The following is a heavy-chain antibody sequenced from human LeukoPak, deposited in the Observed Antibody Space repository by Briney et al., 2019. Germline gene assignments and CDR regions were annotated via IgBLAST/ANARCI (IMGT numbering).Heavy chain of an antibody. V-gene: IGHV1-2*02. Sequence: ASVKVSCKASGYTFIGYYIHWVRQAPGQGLEWMGWINPKTGDTRYAQKFRGRISMTRDTSISTAYMDLRRLRSDDTALYYCARDYYGSGSYYRNWFDPWGQGTLVTVSS. CDR3: ARDYYGSGSYYRNWFDP. J-gene: IGHJ5*02. CDR2: INPKTGDT. D-gene: IGHD3-10*01. CDR1: GYTFIGYY.